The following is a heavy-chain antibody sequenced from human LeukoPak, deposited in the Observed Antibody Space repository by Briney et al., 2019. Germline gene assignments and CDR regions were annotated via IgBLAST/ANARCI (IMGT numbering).Heavy chain of an antibody. CDR2: ISYDGSNK. CDR1: GFTFSSYA. Sequence: PGWSLRLSCAASGFTFSSYAMHWVRQAPGKGLEWVAVISYDGSNKYYADSVKGRFTISRDNSKNTLYLQMNSLRAEDTAVYYCARDTDSSGYYYMFDYWGQGTLVTVSS. D-gene: IGHD3-22*01. V-gene: IGHV3-30-3*01. J-gene: IGHJ4*02. CDR3: ARDTDSSGYYYMFDY.